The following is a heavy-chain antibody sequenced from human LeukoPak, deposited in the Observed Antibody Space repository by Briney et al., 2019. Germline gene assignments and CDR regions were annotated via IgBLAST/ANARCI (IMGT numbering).Heavy chain of an antibody. Sequence: GGSLRLSCAASGFTFSSYAMHWVRQALGKGLEWVAVIYSGGSTYYADSVKGRFTIFRDNSKNTLYLQMNSLRAEDTAVYYCARDERNGDYASWGQGTLVTVSS. CDR2: IYSGGST. CDR3: ARDERNGDYAS. V-gene: IGHV3-53*01. J-gene: IGHJ5*02. CDR1: GFTFSSYA. D-gene: IGHD4-17*01.